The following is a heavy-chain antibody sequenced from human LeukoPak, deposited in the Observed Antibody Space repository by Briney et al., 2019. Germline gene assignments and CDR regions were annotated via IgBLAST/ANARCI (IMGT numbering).Heavy chain of an antibody. D-gene: IGHD2-21*02. J-gene: IGHJ3*02. CDR3: ALLCGGDCYSAWDDAFDI. Sequence: PAGGSLRLSCAASGFTFSSYAMSWVRQAPGKGLEWVSGISWNSGSIGYADSVKGRFTISRDNAKNSLYLQMNSLRAEDTALYYCALLCGGDCYSAWDDAFDIWGQGTMVTVSS. V-gene: IGHV3-9*01. CDR2: ISWNSGSI. CDR1: GFTFSSYA.